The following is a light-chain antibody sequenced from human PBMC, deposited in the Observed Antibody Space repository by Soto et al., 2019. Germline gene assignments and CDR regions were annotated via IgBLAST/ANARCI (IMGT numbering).Light chain of an antibody. J-gene: IGKJ5*01. V-gene: IGKV1-9*01. Sequence: IQLTQSPSSLSASVGDRVTITCRASQGISSYLAWYQQKPGKAPKLLVYPASTLQSGVPSRFRGSGSGTDFTLTISSLQPEDFATYYCQQLHDYPITFGQGTRLEIK. CDR3: QQLHDYPIT. CDR1: QGISSY. CDR2: PAS.